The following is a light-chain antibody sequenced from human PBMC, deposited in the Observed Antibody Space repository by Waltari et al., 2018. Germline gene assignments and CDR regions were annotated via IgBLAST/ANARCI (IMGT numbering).Light chain of an antibody. CDR2: EGT. Sequence: QSALTQPAFVSGSPGQSITISCTGSSNDLGTYNLVSWYQQHPGKAPKLMIYEGTERPSGVSNRFSGSKSGNTASLTISGLQAEDEADYYCCSYAGSTTFLYVFGTGTKVTVL. CDR1: SNDLGTYNL. J-gene: IGLJ1*01. CDR3: CSYAGSTTFLYV. V-gene: IGLV2-23*01.